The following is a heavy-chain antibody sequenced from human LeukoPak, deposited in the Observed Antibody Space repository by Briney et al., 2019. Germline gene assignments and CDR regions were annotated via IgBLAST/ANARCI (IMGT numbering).Heavy chain of an antibody. J-gene: IGHJ4*02. CDR2: VYHSGTT. CDR1: GGSISPFF. V-gene: IGHV4-59*01. D-gene: IGHD2-15*01. CDR3: ARGACSGGSCLDS. Sequence: SKTLSLTCTVSGGSISPFFWSWIRQPPGKGLEWIAHVYHSGTTNYNPSLKSRVGISVDASRNQFSLRLTSVTAADTAVYYCARGACSGGSCLDSWGQGTLVTVSS.